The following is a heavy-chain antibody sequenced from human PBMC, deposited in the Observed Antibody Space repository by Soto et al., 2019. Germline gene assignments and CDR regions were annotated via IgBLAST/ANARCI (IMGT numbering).Heavy chain of an antibody. CDR2: IIPIFGTA. V-gene: IGHV1-69*13. D-gene: IGHD2-21*02. CDR3: ARSIVLVTAIDY. J-gene: IGHJ4*02. Sequence: SVKVSCKASGYTFTTYGISWVRQAPGQGLEWMGGIIPIFGTANYAQKFQGRVTITADESTSTAYMELSSLRSEDTAVYYCARSIVLVTAIDYWGQGTLVTVSS. CDR1: GYTFTTYG.